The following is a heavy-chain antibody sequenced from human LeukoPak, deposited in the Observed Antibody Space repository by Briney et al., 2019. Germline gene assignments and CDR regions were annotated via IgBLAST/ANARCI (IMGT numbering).Heavy chain of an antibody. CDR1: GGSISSGSYY. CDR2: IYTSGST. J-gene: IGHJ4*02. V-gene: IGHV4-61*02. Sequence: SETLSLTCTVSGGSISSGSYYWSWIRQPAGKGLEWIGRIYTSGSTNYNPSLKSRVTISVDTSKNQFSLKLSSVTAADTAVYYCGSGYYRYYFDYWGQGTLVTVSS. CDR3: GSGYYRYYFDY. D-gene: IGHD3-22*01.